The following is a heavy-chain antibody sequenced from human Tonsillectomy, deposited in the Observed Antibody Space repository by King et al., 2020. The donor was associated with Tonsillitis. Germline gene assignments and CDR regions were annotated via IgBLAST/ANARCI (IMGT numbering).Heavy chain of an antibody. J-gene: IGHJ4*02. CDR1: GFTFSSYA. Sequence: VQLVQSGGGVVQPGRSLRLSCAASGFTFSSYAIHWVRQAPGKGLEWVAVISYDGSNKYYADSVKGRFTISRDNSKNTLYLQMNSLRAEDTAMYYCAREDPVLNYFDYWGQGTLVTVSS. CDR3: AREDPVLNYFDY. V-gene: IGHV3-30-3*01. CDR2: ISYDGSNK.